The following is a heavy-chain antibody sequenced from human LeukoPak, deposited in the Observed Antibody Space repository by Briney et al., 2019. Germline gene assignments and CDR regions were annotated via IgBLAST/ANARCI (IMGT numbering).Heavy chain of an antibody. V-gene: IGHV3-23*01. D-gene: IGHD3-22*01. CDR3: AKDRPNYHETNGHYYRRDGDS. CDR1: GFTFSFYA. CDR2: MSSSGDVT. Sequence: GGSLRLSCAASGFTFSFYAMSWVRQTPVKGLEWVASMSSSGDVTYYVASVKGRFTISRDNSRYTLYLQMNSLRVEDTAIYYCAKDRPNYHETNGHYYRRDGDSWGQGTLVTVSS. J-gene: IGHJ5*01.